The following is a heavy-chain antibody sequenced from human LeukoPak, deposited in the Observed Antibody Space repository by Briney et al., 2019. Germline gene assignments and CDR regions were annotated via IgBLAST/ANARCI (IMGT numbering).Heavy chain of an antibody. CDR3: ARDLYSGSYYDFDY. CDR1: GFTFSSYE. CDR2: ISSSGSTI. Sequence: GGSLRLSCAASGFTFSSYEMNWVRQAPGKGLEWVSYISSSGSTIYYADSVTGRFSISRDNAESSLYLQMNSLRVEDTAVYYCARDLYSGSYYDFDYWGQGTLVTVSS. D-gene: IGHD1-26*01. V-gene: IGHV3-48*03. J-gene: IGHJ4*02.